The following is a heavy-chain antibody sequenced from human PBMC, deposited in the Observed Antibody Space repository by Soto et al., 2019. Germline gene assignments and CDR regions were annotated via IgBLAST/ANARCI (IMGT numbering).Heavy chain of an antibody. CDR1: GGTFSSYA. D-gene: IGHD3-22*01. J-gene: IGHJ4*02. V-gene: IGHV1-69*01. CDR3: ARDPTDYYDSSGNYFDY. Sequence: QVQLVQSGAEVKKPGSSVKVSCKASGGTFSSYAISWVRQAPGQGLEWMGGIIPIFGTANYAQKFQGRVTITAGESTSTAYMELSSLRSEDTAVYYCARDPTDYYDSSGNYFDYWGQGTLVTVSS. CDR2: IIPIFGTA.